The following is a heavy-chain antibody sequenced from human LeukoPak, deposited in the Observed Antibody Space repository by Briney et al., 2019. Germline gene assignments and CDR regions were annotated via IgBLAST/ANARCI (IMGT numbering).Heavy chain of an antibody. J-gene: IGHJ6*03. CDR1: GGTFSNFV. CDR2: VIPMFGTS. V-gene: IGHV1-69*13. CDR3: ARDHPDIAVIPAAMDV. Sequence: GASVKVSCKASGGTFSNFVISWLRQTPGHGLEWLGGVIPMFGTSNYAQNFQGRVTFTADESTNTAYLELSSLTSEDSAVYFCARDHPDIAVIPAAMDVWGTGTTVIVSS. D-gene: IGHD2-2*01.